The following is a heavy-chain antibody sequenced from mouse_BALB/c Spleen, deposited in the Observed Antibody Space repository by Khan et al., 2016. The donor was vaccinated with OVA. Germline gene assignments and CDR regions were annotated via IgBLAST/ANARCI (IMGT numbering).Heavy chain of an antibody. J-gene: IGHJ3*01. V-gene: IGHV5-6*01. CDR2: ISSDGTYT. D-gene: IGHD1-1*01. CDR1: GFTFSAYG. CDR3: ARHLAGSFAY. Sequence: EVELVESGGDLVKPGGSLKLSCAASGFTFSAYGMSWVRQSPDKRLEWVATISSDGTYTYYPDSVKGRFTISRDNAKNTLYLQMSSLKSEDTAMYYCARHLAGSFAYWGQGTLVTVSA.